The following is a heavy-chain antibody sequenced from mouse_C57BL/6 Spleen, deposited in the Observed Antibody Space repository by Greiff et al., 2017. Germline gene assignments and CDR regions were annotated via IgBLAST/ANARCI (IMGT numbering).Heavy chain of an antibody. CDR3: ARTYYGNWGDY. CDR2: INPNNGGT. Sequence: VQLQQSGPELVKPGASVKISCKASGYTFTDYYMNWVKQSHGKSLEWIGDINPNNGGTSYNQKFKGKATLTVDKSSSTAYMELRSLTSEDSAVYYCARTYYGNWGDYWGQGTTLTVSS. CDR1: GYTFTDYY. D-gene: IGHD2-10*01. V-gene: IGHV1-26*01. J-gene: IGHJ2*01.